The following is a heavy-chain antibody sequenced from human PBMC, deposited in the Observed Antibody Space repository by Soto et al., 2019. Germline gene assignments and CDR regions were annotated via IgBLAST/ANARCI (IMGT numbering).Heavy chain of an antibody. Sequence: ASVKVSCKASGYTFSNHYMHWVRQAPGQGLEWMGWISPDSGGTKYAQKFQDRVTMTRDTAISTVYMEVSRLKSDDTAFYYCARSGGPTDYLRIDYWGQGSLLTASS. J-gene: IGHJ4*02. V-gene: IGHV1-2*02. CDR2: ISPDSGGT. D-gene: IGHD2-8*02. CDR3: ARSGGPTDYLRIDY. CDR1: GYTFSNHY.